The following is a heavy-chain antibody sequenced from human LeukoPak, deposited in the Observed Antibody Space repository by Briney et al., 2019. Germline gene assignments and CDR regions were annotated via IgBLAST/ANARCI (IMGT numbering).Heavy chain of an antibody. D-gene: IGHD1-26*01. Sequence: PGGSLRLSCAASGFTFSSYSMNWVRQAPGKGLEWVSAISGSGGSTYYADSVKGRFTISRDNSKNALYLQMNSLRAEDTAVYYCAKDWGSYPPGNWGQGTLVTVSS. CDR3: AKDWGSYPPGN. CDR2: ISGSGGST. J-gene: IGHJ4*02. V-gene: IGHV3-23*01. CDR1: GFTFSSYS.